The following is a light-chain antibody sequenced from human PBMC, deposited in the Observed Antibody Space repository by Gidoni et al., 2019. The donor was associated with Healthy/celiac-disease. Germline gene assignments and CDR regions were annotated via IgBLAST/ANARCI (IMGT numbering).Light chain of an antibody. CDR1: QSISSY. J-gene: IGKJ1*01. CDR2: AAS. CDR3: QQSYSTPWT. V-gene: IGKV1-39*01. Sequence: LHMTQSPSSLSASVGDRVTITCRASQSISSYLNWYQQKPGKAPKLLIYAASSLESGVPSRFSGSGSGTDFTLTISSLQPEDFAIYYCQQSYSTPWTFGQGTKVEIK.